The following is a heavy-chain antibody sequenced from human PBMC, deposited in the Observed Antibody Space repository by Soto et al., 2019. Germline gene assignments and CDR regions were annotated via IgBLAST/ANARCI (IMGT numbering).Heavy chain of an antibody. CDR1: GGSFSGYY. CDR3: ATSPKGYFGPTAFDS. V-gene: IGHV4-34*01. J-gene: IGHJ4*02. D-gene: IGHD1-26*01. Sequence: PSETLSLTCAVYGGSFSGYYWSWIRQPPGKGLEWIGEINHSGSTNYNPSLENRLTISIDNSKNHFSLQLTSMTAADTAVYYCATSPKGYFGPTAFDSWGQGVLVPVSS. CDR2: INHSGST.